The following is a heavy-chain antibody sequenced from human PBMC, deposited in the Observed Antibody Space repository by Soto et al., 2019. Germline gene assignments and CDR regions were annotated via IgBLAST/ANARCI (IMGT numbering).Heavy chain of an antibody. CDR2: ISAYNGNT. CDR3: ASDARGGNPPDYFDY. Sequence: QVQLVQSGAEVKKPGASVKVSCKASGYTFTSYGISWVRQAPGQGLEWMGWISAYNGNTNYAQKLQGRVTMTTDTSTSTAYMELRSLRSDDTAVYYCASDARGGNPPDYFDYWGQGTLVTVSS. D-gene: IGHD2-15*01. CDR1: GYTFTSYG. V-gene: IGHV1-18*01. J-gene: IGHJ4*02.